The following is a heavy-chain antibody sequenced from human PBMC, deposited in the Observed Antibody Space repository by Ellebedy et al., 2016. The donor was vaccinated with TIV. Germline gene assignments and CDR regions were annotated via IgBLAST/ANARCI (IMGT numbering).Heavy chain of an antibody. CDR1: GFTFSSYA. J-gene: IGHJ4*02. V-gene: IGHV3-33*08. Sequence: GGSRRLSCAASGFTFSSYAMSWVRQAPGKGLEWVAVIWYDGSNKYYADSVKGRFTISRDNSKNTLYLQMNSLRAEDTAVYYCAREGGRECSGGSCYGTNAEETYYFDYWGQGTLVTVSS. CDR3: AREGGRECSGGSCYGTNAEETYYFDY. D-gene: IGHD2-15*01. CDR2: IWYDGSNK.